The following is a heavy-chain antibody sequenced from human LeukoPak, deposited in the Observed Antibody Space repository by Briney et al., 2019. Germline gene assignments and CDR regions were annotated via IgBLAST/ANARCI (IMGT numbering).Heavy chain of an antibody. CDR1: GFTFSSYA. V-gene: IGHV3-23*01. D-gene: IGHD3-3*01. Sequence: GGSLRLSCAASGFTFSSYAMSWVRQAPGKGLEWVSAISGSGGSTYYADSVKGRFTISRDNSKNTLYLQMNSLRAEDTAVYYCAKGSDFWSGSYYYGMDVWGQGTTVTVSS. CDR3: AKGSDFWSGSYYYGMDV. CDR2: ISGSGGST. J-gene: IGHJ6*02.